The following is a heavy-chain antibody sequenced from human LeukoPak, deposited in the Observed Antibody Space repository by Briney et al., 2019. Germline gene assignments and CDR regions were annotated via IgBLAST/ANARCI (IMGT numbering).Heavy chain of an antibody. CDR1: GYNFIDYY. D-gene: IGHD5-18*01. CDR3: ARVINPDTAHENPPGG. Sequence: ASVKVSCKASGYNFIDYYMDWVRQAPGQGLEWIGCINPNSGDTKYAQNFQGSVPMTRDPSIRTAYMELTRLRSGDTAVYCCARVINPDTAHENPPGGWGQGTLVTVSS. J-gene: IGHJ4*02. V-gene: IGHV1-2*02. CDR2: INPNSGDT.